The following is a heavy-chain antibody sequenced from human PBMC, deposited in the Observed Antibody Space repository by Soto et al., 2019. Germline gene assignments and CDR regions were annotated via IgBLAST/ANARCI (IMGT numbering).Heavy chain of an antibody. Sequence: GASVKVSCKASGGTFSSYAISWVRQAPGQGLEWMGGIIPIFGTANYAQKFQGRVTITADESTSTAYMELSSLRSEDTAVYYCARASPDFWSGPYYYYYGMDVWGQGTTVTVSS. V-gene: IGHV1-69*13. D-gene: IGHD3-3*01. CDR1: GGTFSSYA. CDR2: IIPIFGTA. CDR3: ARASPDFWSGPYYYYYGMDV. J-gene: IGHJ6*02.